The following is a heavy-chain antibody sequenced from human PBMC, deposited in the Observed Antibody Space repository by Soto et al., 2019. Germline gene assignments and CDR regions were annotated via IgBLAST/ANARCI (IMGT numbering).Heavy chain of an antibody. J-gene: IGHJ6*02. Sequence: QVQLVESGGGVVQPGRSLRLSCAASGFTFSSYGMHWVRQAPGKGLEWVAVISYDGSNKYYADSVKGRFPISRDNSKNTLYLQMNSLRAEYTAVYYCAKDLAARPSDYYYYYGMDVWGQGTTVTVSS. V-gene: IGHV3-30*18. CDR3: AKDLAARPSDYYYYYGMDV. D-gene: IGHD6-6*01. CDR2: ISYDGSNK. CDR1: GFTFSSYG.